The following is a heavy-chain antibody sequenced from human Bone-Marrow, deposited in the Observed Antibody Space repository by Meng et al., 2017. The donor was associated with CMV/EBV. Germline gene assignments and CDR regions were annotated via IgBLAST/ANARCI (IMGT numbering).Heavy chain of an antibody. V-gene: IGHV3-30*02. CDR3: AKVHSLSGRYGPCIDY. D-gene: IGHD6-19*01. CDR1: GFTFSDFG. CDR2: MPFDGSDK. J-gene: IGHJ4*02. Sequence: GESLKISCAASGFTFSDFGMHWVRQAPGKGLEWVAFMPFDGSDKYYADSVKGRFTISRDNSRNTLYLQVNSPRSEDTAVYYCAKVHSLSGRYGPCIDYWGQGALVTVSS.